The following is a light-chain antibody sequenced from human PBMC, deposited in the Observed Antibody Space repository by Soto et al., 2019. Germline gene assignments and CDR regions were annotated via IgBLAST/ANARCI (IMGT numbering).Light chain of an antibody. CDR2: DAS. Sequence: DIQMTQSPSALSASVGDRVTITCRASQSISSWLAWYRQKPGKAPKFLIFDASSLESGVPSRFSGSGSGTEFTLTISSLQPDDFATYSCQQYSSYPYTFGRGTKLEI. V-gene: IGKV1-5*01. CDR1: QSISSW. J-gene: IGKJ2*01. CDR3: QQYSSYPYT.